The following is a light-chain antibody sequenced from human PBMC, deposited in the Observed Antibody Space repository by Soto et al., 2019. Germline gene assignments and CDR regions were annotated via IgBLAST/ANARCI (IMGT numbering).Light chain of an antibody. V-gene: IGKV3-20*01. CDR2: GAF. CDR3: QQYGSSHT. CDR1: QSVNNNY. Sequence: EIVLTQSPGTMSLSPGERATLSCRASQSVNNNYLAWYQQKPGQAPRLLIYGAFRRATGIPDRFSGSGSGTDFTLTISRLEPEDFAVFYCQQYGSSHTFGQGTRLEIK. J-gene: IGKJ5*01.